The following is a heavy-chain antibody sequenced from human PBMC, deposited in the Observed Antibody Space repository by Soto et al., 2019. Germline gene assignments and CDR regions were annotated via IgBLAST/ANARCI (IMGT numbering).Heavy chain of an antibody. D-gene: IGHD6-13*01. CDR2: IYPGDSDT. J-gene: IGHJ4*02. Sequence: GESLKISCKGSGYTFTDYWIGWVRQLPGKGLEWMGIIYPGDSDTRYSPSFQGHVTITVDKSTSTAYLQWNTLKASDTAMYYCARLRAAAAGIGPWDYWGQGTLVTVSS. V-gene: IGHV5-51*01. CDR3: ARLRAAAAGIGPWDY. CDR1: GYTFTDYW.